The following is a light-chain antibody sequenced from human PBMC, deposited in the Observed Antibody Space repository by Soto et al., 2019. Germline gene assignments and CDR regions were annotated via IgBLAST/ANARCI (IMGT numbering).Light chain of an antibody. J-gene: IGLJ2*01. CDR2: GNS. V-gene: IGLV1-40*01. Sequence: QSALTQPTSVSGPPGKRATISATGSSSNIGAGYDVHWYQQLPGTAPKLLIYGNSNRPSGVPDRFSGSNSGTSASLAITGLQAEDEADYYCQSYDSSLSGSVFGGGTKLTVL. CDR1: SSNIGAGYD. CDR3: QSYDSSLSGSV.